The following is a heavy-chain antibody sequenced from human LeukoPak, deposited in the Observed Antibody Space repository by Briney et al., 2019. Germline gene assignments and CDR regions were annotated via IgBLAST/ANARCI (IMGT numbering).Heavy chain of an antibody. J-gene: IGHJ5*02. CDR1: GFTFSSSS. CDR3: AGGEYCTSTSGYLLDSGNWFDP. CDR2: ITASSSTV. V-gene: IGHV3-48*01. Sequence: PGGSLRLSCAASGFTFSSSSMNWVRQGPGKGLGWVSYITASSSTVYYEDSVKGRFTISLAKAKNSMSLQMNSLRAEDTAVYYCAGGEYCTSTSGYLLDSGNWFDPWGQGTLVTVSS. D-gene: IGHD2-2*01.